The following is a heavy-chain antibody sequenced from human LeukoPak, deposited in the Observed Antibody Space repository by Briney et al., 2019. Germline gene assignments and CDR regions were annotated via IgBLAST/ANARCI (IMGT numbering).Heavy chain of an antibody. D-gene: IGHD1-1*01. V-gene: IGHV4-59*01. CDR3: ARARGYSVAAFDI. J-gene: IGHJ3*02. Sequence: SSETLSLTCTVSGGSISSYYWSWIRQPPGKGLEWIGYIYYSGSTNYNPSLKSRVTISVDTSKNQFSLKLSSVTAADTAVYYCARARGYSVAAFDIWGQGTMVTVSS. CDR1: GGSISSYY. CDR2: IYYSGST.